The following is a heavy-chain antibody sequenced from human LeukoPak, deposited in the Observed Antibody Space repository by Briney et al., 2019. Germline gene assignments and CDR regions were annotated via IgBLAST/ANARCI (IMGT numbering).Heavy chain of an antibody. CDR2: ISYDGSNK. D-gene: IGHD3-10*01. Sequence: GGSLRLSCAASGFTFSSYAMHWVRQAPGKGLEWVAVISYDGSNKYYADSVKGRFTISRDNSKNTLYLQMNSLRAEDTAVYYCARGAFGESQVYYFDYWGLGTLVTVSS. CDR3: ARGAFGESQVYYFDY. V-gene: IGHV3-30*04. J-gene: IGHJ4*02. CDR1: GFTFSSYA.